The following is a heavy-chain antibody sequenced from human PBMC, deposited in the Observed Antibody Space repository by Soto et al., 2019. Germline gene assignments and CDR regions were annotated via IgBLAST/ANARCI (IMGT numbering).Heavy chain of an antibody. V-gene: IGHV4-31*03. CDR2: NYYSGST. J-gene: IGHJ6*01. CDR3: ARDRGYYDSSGYSLGMDV. Sequence: QVQLQESGPGLVKPSQTLSLTCTVSGGSISSGGYYWSWIRQHPGKDLEWIGYNYYSGSTDYNPSLNSRVTISEDTSKNQFSLKLSSVTAADTAVYYCARDRGYYDSSGYSLGMDVWGQGTTVTVSS. D-gene: IGHD3-22*01. CDR1: GGSISSGGYY.